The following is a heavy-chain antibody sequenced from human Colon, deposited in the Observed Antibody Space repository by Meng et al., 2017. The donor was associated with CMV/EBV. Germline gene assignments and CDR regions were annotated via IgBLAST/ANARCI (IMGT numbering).Heavy chain of an antibody. J-gene: IGHJ4*02. V-gene: IGHV4-34*01. Sequence: SETLSLTCAVYGGSFSGYYWSWIRQPPGKGLEWIGEINHSGSTNYNPSLKSRVTISVDTSKNQFSLKLSSVTAADTAVYYCARGYCSSTSCYKGNDYWGQGTLVTVS. CDR2: INHSGST. D-gene: IGHD2-2*02. CDR3: ARGYCSSTSCYKGNDY. CDR1: GGSFSGYY.